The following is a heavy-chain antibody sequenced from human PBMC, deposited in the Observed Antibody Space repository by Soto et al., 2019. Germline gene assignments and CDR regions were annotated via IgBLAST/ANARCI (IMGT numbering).Heavy chain of an antibody. Sequence: AASVKVSCKASGYTFTGYYMHWVRQAPGQGLEWMGWINPNSGGTNYAQKFQGGVTMTRDTSISTAYMELSRLRSDDTAVYYCARDSLTYYYDSSGYDHYFDYWGQGTLVTVSS. CDR3: ARDSLTYYYDSSGYDHYFDY. CDR1: GYTFTGYY. D-gene: IGHD3-22*01. V-gene: IGHV1-2*02. J-gene: IGHJ4*02. CDR2: INPNSGGT.